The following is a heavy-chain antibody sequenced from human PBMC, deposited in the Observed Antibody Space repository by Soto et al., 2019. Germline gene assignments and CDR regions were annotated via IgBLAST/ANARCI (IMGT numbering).Heavy chain of an antibody. CDR1: GFTFSSYW. V-gene: IGHV3-7*01. Sequence: EVQLVESGGGLVQPGGSLRLSCAASGFTFSSYWMIWVRQAPGKWLEWVANIKQDGSEKYDVDSVKGRCTISRDNAKNSLYLQMNSLRAEDTAVYYCARDLIAARDWYCELWGRGTLVTVSS. CDR2: IKQDGSEK. D-gene: IGHD6-6*01. J-gene: IGHJ2*01. CDR3: ARDLIAARDWYCEL.